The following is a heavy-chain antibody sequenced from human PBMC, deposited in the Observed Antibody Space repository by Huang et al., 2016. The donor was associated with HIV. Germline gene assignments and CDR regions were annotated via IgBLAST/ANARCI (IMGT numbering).Heavy chain of an antibody. D-gene: IGHD6-19*01. CDR1: GGSLSSHY. Sequence: QVQLQESGPGLVKPSETLSLTCTVSGGSLSSHYWSWIRQSPGKGLEWIANIYYRGNTNYNPSLKSRVTISIYTSKNQFSLNLTSVTAADTAVYYCARDPRAVAEASWGQGTLVTVS. CDR2: IYYRGNT. CDR3: ARDPRAVAEAS. J-gene: IGHJ5*02. V-gene: IGHV4-59*11.